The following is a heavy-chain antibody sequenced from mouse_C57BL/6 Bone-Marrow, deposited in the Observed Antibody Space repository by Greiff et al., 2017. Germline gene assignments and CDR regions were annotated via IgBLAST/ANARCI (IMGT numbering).Heavy chain of an antibody. CDR2: IYPGNSDT. J-gene: IGHJ1*03. CDR3: TRQNGYDD. CDR1: GYTFTSYW. Sequence: VQLKESGTVLARPGASVKMSCKTSGYTFTSYWMHWVKQRPGQGLAWIGAIYPGNSDTSYNQKFKGKAKLTAVTSASTAYMELSSLTNEDSAVYYCTRQNGYDDWGTGTTVTVSS. D-gene: IGHD2-2*01. V-gene: IGHV1-5*01.